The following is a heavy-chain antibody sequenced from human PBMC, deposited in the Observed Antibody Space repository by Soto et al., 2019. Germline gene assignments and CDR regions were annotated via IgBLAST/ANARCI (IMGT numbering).Heavy chain of an antibody. Sequence: QVQLVQSEADVKKPGSSXXXXXXXXXGTFSRFXIXWVRQAPGRGLEWMGGVIPIFDIINYAEKFQGRVTITADKTTNTADMELRSLTSEDTAVYYCAREGGTTVMTKFDYWGQGTLVIVSS. CDR1: XGTFSRFX. J-gene: IGHJ4*02. CDR2: VIPIFDII. CDR3: AREGGTTVMTKFDY. V-gene: IGHV1-69*17. D-gene: IGHD4-17*01.